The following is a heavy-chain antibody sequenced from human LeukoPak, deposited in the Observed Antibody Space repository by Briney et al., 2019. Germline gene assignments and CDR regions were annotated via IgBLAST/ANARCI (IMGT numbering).Heavy chain of an antibody. CDR3: ARGGRVTMVRGVMRFDY. D-gene: IGHD3-10*01. V-gene: IGHV4-34*01. CDR2: INHSGST. J-gene: IGHJ4*02. CDR1: GGSFSGYY. Sequence: SETLSLTCAVYGGSFSGYYWCWIRQPPGKGLEWIGEINHSGSTNYNPSLKSRVTISVDTSKNQFSLKLSSVTAADTAVYYCARGGRVTMVRGVMRFDYWGQGTLVTVSS.